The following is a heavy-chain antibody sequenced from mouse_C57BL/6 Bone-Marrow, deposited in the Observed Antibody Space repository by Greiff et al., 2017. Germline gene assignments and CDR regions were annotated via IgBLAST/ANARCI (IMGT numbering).Heavy chain of an antibody. J-gene: IGHJ2*01. Sequence: VQLQQPGAELVKPGASVKLSCKASGYTFTSYWMHWVKQRPGQGLEWIGMIHPNSGSNNYNEKFKSKATLTVDKSSSTAYMQLSSLTSEDSAVYYCARLENGNYYFDYWGQGTTLTVSS. D-gene: IGHD2-1*01. CDR1: GYTFTSYW. V-gene: IGHV1-64*01. CDR3: ARLENGNYYFDY. CDR2: IHPNSGSN.